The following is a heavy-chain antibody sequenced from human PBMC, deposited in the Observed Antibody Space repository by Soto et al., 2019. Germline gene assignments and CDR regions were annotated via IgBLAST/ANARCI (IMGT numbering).Heavy chain of an antibody. CDR2: IYTGGST. V-gene: IGHV3-53*01. D-gene: IGHD3-10*02. Sequence: EVQLVESGGGLIQPGGSLRLSCAASGFTVSTFYMSWVRQAPGKGLEWVSVIYTGGSTSYADSVKGRFTISRDNSKNTVYLQMTSLTAEDTAVYYCASQMLSWGQGTLVTVSS. J-gene: IGHJ5*02. CDR3: ASQMLS. CDR1: GFTVSTFY.